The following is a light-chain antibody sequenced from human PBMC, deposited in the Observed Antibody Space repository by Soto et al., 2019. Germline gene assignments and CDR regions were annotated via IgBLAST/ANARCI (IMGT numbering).Light chain of an antibody. Sequence: IGLTQSPVTLALTPGERAVLSCRASQSVSTSLAWYQHKPGQAPRLFIYDASKRAPGVPARFSGSGSGKDFTLTISSLEPEDFAVYYCQVRDVWPSFGQRTKVDIK. CDR3: QVRDVWPS. CDR1: QSVSTS. J-gene: IGKJ1*01. V-gene: IGKV3-11*01. CDR2: DAS.